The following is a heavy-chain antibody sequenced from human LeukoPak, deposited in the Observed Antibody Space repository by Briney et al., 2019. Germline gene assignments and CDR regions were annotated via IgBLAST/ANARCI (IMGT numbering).Heavy chain of an antibody. J-gene: IGHJ6*02. Sequence: PGGSLRLSCAASGFTLRRYAMHWVRQAPGKGLEGVAVISYDGSNKYYADSVQGRFTISIDNSKNTLYLQMNSLRAEDTAVYYCARRSGYHYYYYYYGMDVWGQGTTVTVSS. CDR2: ISYDGSNK. CDR3: ARRSGYHYYYYYYGMDV. V-gene: IGHV3-30*04. D-gene: IGHD3-3*01. CDR1: GFTLRRYA.